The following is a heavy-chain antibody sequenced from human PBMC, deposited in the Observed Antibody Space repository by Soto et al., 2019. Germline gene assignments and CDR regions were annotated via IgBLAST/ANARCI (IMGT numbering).Heavy chain of an antibody. J-gene: IGHJ6*02. CDR1: GFTFSSYC. CDR2: ISYDGSNK. V-gene: IGHV3-30*18. D-gene: IGHD6-6*01. Sequence: GGSLRLSCAASGFTFSSYCMHWVRQAPGKGLEWVAVISYDGSNKYYADSVKGRFTISRDNSKNTLYLQMNSLRAEDTAVYYCAKGQIAARAPHYYYYGMDVWGQGTTVTVSS. CDR3: AKGQIAARAPHYYYYGMDV.